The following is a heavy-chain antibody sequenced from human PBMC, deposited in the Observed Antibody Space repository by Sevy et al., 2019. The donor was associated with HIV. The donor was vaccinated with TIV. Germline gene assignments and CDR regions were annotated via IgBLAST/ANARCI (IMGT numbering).Heavy chain of an antibody. CDR1: GFTFSDYA. CDR2: IKTKTSGGTT. CDR3: TRDLYGSGWFYFDY. J-gene: IGHJ4*02. Sequence: GGSLRLSCTASGFTFSDYAMSWVRQAPGKGLEWVGFIKTKTSGGTTEYAASVKGRFIISRDDSKNIVYLQMNSLKTEDTAVYYCTRDLYGSGWFYFDYWGQGTLVTVSS. V-gene: IGHV3-49*04. D-gene: IGHD6-19*01.